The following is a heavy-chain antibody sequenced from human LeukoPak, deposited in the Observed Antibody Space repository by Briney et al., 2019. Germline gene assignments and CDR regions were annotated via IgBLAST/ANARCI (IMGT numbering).Heavy chain of an antibody. CDR3: ARSPHILTGENFDY. Sequence: ASVKVSCKASGYTFTGYYMHWVRQAPGQGLEWMGWINLKTGGTNYAQNVQGRVTMTRDTSIRTAYMELRRLRFDDTAVHYCARSPHILTGENFDYWGQGTLVTVSS. CDR2: INLKTGGT. CDR1: GYTFTGYY. V-gene: IGHV1-2*02. D-gene: IGHD3-9*01. J-gene: IGHJ4*02.